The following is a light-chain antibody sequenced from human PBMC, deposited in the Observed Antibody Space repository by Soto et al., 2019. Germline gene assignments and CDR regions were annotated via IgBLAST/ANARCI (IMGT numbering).Light chain of an antibody. Sequence: DIQMTQSPSSLSASVGDRVTITCRASQSISNYLPWYQQKPGKAPKLLIYAASSLQSGVPSRFSGSGSGTDFTLTISSLQPEDFATYYCQKYNSTPLTFGQGTKVEIK. CDR2: AAS. J-gene: IGKJ5*01. V-gene: IGKV1-27*01. CDR1: QSISNY. CDR3: QKYNSTPLT.